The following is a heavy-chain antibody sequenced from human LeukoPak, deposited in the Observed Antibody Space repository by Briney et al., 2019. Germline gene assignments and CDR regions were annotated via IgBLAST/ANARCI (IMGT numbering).Heavy chain of an antibody. CDR2: ISGSGGST. V-gene: IGHV3-23*01. CDR1: GVTFSNYA. J-gene: IGHJ1*01. Sequence: GGSLRLSCAASGVTFSNYAMSWVRQGPGKGLEWVSAISGSGGSTYYADSVKGRFTISRDNSKNTLYLQMNSLRAEDTAVYYCARVTMVRGVPFEYFQHWGQGTLVTVSS. CDR3: ARVTMVRGVPFEYFQH. D-gene: IGHD3-10*01.